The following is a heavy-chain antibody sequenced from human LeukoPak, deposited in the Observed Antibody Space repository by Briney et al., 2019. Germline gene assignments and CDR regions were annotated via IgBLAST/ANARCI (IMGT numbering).Heavy chain of an antibody. D-gene: IGHD4-17*01. CDR2: ISSGTLSNI. V-gene: IGHV3-21*01. CDR1: VFSFSSYS. Sequence: GGSLTLSCVASVFSFSSYSMNWVRDATGKGLEWVSTISSGTLSNIYYPDSGRGQFTMSRDNAKNSVYLKMNRLRAEDRAVYYCARCYGVFGSLGYWGQGNLVPVSS. J-gene: IGHJ4*02. CDR3: ARCYGVFGSLGY.